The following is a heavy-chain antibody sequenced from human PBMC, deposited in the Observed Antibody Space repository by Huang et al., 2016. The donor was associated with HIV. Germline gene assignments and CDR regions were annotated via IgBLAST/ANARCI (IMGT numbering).Heavy chain of an antibody. D-gene: IGHD2-2*02. CDR3: TRDLCYSNRWKRNGASLL. Sequence: QVQLVQSGGEVMQPGASVRVSCKASGYYFGSYGMSWVRQAPGQGRGWLGVIGSDSLDTSSAKKFQGRVTINTDTSTTTTYMELRSLRCDDTVMYYCTRDLCYSNRWKRNGASLLWGQGTMITVSS. CDR2: IGSDSLDT. CDR1: GYYFGSYG. J-gene: IGHJ3*01. V-gene: IGHV1-18*04.